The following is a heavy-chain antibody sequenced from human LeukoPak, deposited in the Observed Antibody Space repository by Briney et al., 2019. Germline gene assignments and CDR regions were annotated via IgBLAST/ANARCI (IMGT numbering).Heavy chain of an antibody. CDR2: INPGGGIA. Sequence: ASVKVSCKASGYIFTSYYIYWVRQAPGQGLEWMGIINPGGGIASYAQKFQGRVTMTRDMSTSTAYMELSSLRSEDTAVYYCARGVVPPGVSYYYYMDVWGKGTTVTVSS. CDR3: ARGVVPPGVSYYYYMDV. CDR1: GYIFTSYY. V-gene: IGHV1-46*01. D-gene: IGHD2-2*01. J-gene: IGHJ6*03.